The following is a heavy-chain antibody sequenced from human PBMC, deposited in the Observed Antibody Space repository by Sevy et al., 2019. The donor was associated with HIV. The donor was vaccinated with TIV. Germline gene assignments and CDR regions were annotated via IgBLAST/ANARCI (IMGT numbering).Heavy chain of an antibody. V-gene: IGHV3-23*01. D-gene: IGHD6-13*01. CDR3: AKESQEPSSSWYLYYFDY. J-gene: IGHJ4*02. CDR2: ISGSGGST. CDR1: GFTFSSYA. Sequence: GESLKISCAASGFTFSSYAMSWVRQAPGKGLEWVSAISGSGGSTYYADSVKGRFTISRDNSKNTLYLQMNSLRAEDTAVYYCAKESQEPSSSWYLYYFDYWGQGTLVTVSS.